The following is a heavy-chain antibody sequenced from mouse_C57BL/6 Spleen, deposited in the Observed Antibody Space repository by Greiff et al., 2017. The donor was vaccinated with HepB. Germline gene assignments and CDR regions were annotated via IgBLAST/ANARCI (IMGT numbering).Heavy chain of an antibody. CDR2: ISSGSSTI. D-gene: IGHD1-1*01. V-gene: IGHV5-17*01. Sequence: EVKLMESGGGLVKPGGSLKLSCAASGFTFSHYGMHWVRQAPEKGLEWVAYISSGSSTIYYADTVKGRFTISRDNAKNTLFLPMTSLRSEDTAMYYCARPLLLRYPWFAYWGQGTLVTVSA. CDR1: GFTFSHYG. CDR3: ARPLLLRYPWFAY. J-gene: IGHJ3*01.